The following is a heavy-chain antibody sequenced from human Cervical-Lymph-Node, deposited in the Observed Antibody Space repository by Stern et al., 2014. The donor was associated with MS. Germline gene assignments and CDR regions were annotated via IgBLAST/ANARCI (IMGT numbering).Heavy chain of an antibody. V-gene: IGHV3-30*18. Sequence: VQLEESGGGVVQPGRSLRLSCAASGFNFKSHGMHWVRQAPGKGLEWVAVISYDGNNKDYSDSVKGRFTISRDNSKDTLSLHMSSLEIADTAIYYCAKLYGGNSYSAFSYWGQGTVVTVSS. CDR3: AKLYGGNSYSAFSY. D-gene: IGHD4-23*01. J-gene: IGHJ4*02. CDR1: GFNFKSHG. CDR2: ISYDGNNK.